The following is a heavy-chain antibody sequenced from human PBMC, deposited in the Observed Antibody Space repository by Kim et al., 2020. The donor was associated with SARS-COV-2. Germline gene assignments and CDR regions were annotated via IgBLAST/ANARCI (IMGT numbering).Heavy chain of an antibody. CDR2: T. Sequence: TTYHPSLKSRVTISVDTSKNQFSLKLSSVTAADTAVYYCARGGSGWYYDYWGQGTLVTVSS. V-gene: IGHV4-34*01. CDR3: ARGGSGWYYDY. D-gene: IGHD6-19*01. J-gene: IGHJ4*02.